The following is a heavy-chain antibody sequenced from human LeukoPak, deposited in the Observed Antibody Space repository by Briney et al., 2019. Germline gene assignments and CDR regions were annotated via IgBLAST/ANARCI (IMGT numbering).Heavy chain of an antibody. D-gene: IGHD6-6*01. J-gene: IGHJ6*03. Sequence: SETLSLTCTVSGYSISNGYYWGWIRQPPGTGLEWIGSIYPSGSTFYNPSLKSRVTILVDTSKNQVSLKLSSVTAADTAVYFCARDWGVEGRPGYMDVWGKGTTVTVSS. CDR3: ARDWGVEGRPGYMDV. V-gene: IGHV4-38-2*02. CDR2: IYPSGST. CDR1: GYSISNGYY.